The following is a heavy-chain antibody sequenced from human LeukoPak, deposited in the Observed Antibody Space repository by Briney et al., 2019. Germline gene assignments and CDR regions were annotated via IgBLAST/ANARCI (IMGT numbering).Heavy chain of an antibody. J-gene: IGHJ4*02. CDR2: IYYSGST. V-gene: IGHV4-59*01. Sequence: PLETLSLTCTVSGGSISSYHWSWIRQPPGKGLEWIGYIYYSGSTNYNPSLKSRVTISVDTSKNQFSLKLSSVTAADTAVYYCAREDIVATTLFDYWGQGTLVTVSS. CDR3: AREDIVATTLFDY. D-gene: IGHD5-12*01. CDR1: GGSISSYH.